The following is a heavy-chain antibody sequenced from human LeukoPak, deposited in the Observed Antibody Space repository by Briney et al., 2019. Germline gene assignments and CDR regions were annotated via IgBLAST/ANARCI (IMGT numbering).Heavy chain of an antibody. J-gene: IGHJ6*03. CDR2: IRSKANSYAT. CDR3: TRHEDYYYYYMDV. Sequence: GGSLRLSCAASGFTFSGSAMHWVRQASGKGLEWVGRIRSKANSYATAYAASVKGRFTISRDDSKNTVYLQMNSLKTEDTAVYYCTRHEDYYYYYMDVWGKGTTVTVSS. CDR1: GFTFSGSA. V-gene: IGHV3-73*01.